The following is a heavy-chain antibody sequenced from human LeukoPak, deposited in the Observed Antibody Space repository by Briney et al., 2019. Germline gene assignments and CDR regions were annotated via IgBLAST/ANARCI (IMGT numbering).Heavy chain of an antibody. CDR3: ARGIAAAGSDY. Sequence: KVSCKGSGYSFTSYWIGWVRQAPGQGLEWMGRIIPILGIANYAQKFQGRVTITADKSTSTAYMELSSLRSEDTAVYYCARGIAAAGSDYWGQGTLVTVSS. CDR1: GYSFTSYW. V-gene: IGHV1-69*02. D-gene: IGHD6-13*01. J-gene: IGHJ4*02. CDR2: IIPILGIA.